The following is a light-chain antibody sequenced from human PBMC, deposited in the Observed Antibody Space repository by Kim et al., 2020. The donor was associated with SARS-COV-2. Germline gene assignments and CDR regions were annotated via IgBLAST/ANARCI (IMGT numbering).Light chain of an antibody. J-gene: IGKJ2*01. Sequence: SASVGDRVTITSRASQGIGNYLAWYQQKPGKGPDLLIYAASTLQSGVPSRFSGSGSVTDFTLTISSLQPEDVATYYCQKYNSAPYTFGQGTKLEI. V-gene: IGKV1-27*01. CDR1: QGIGNY. CDR2: AAS. CDR3: QKYNSAPYT.